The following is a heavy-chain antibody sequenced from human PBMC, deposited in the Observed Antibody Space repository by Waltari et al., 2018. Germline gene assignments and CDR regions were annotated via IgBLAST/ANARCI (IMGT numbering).Heavy chain of an antibody. CDR1: GFRFSNCN. V-gene: IGHV3-30*18. CDR3: VKYSGFDYFFDY. D-gene: IGHD5-12*01. Sequence: QMQLVESGGGVVQPGRSLSLSCAASGFRFSNCNMHWVRQAPGQGLEWVAGIANDGSNKDYADSVKSRFTVSRENSKNTLYLQINSLRDDDTAVYYCVKYSGFDYFFDYWGQGTLVTVSS. J-gene: IGHJ4*02. CDR2: IANDGSNK.